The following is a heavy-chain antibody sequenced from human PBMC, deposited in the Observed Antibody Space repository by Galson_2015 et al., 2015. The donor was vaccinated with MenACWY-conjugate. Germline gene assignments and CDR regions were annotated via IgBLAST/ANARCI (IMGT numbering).Heavy chain of an antibody. D-gene: IGHD5-24*01. V-gene: IGHV4-59*08. J-gene: IGHJ2*01. Sequence: ETLSLTCTVSGGSISSYHWSWIRQPPGKGLEWIGYIYYSGSTNYNPSLKSRVTISVDTSKNQFSLKLSSVTAADTAVYYCARPRDGYNYWYFDLWGRGTLVTVSS. CDR2: IYYSGST. CDR3: ARPRDGYNYWYFDL. CDR1: GGSISSYH.